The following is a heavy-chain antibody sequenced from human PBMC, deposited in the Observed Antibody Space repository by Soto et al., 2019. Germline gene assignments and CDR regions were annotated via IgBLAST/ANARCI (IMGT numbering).Heavy chain of an antibody. CDR2: ISYSGNT. CDR1: GGSISNFY. Sequence: SETLSLTCTVSGGSISNFYWSWIRQPPGKGLEWIGYISYSGNTNYNPSLKSRVSISVDTSKNQLSLNLASVTAADTAVYYCARAPMVLSRSYFDSWGQGTPVTV. V-gene: IGHV4-59*01. D-gene: IGHD2-8*01. CDR3: ARAPMVLSRSYFDS. J-gene: IGHJ4*02.